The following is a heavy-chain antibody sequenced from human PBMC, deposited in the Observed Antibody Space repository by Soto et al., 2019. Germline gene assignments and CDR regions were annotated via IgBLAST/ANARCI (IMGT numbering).Heavy chain of an antibody. D-gene: IGHD2-2*01. CDR3: ARERYQVISDGMDV. Sequence: ASVKVSCKASGYTFTGYYIHWVREAPGQGLEWMGWINPQTGGTSYAQKFQGRVTLSRDTSINTAYLELSRLTFDDAAVYFCARERYQVISDGMDVWGQGTKVTVSS. CDR1: GYTFTGYY. CDR2: INPQTGGT. V-gene: IGHV1-2*02. J-gene: IGHJ6*02.